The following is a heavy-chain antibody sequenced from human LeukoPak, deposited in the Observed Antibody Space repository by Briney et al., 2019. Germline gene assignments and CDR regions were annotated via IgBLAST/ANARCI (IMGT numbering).Heavy chain of an antibody. D-gene: IGHD3-9*01. J-gene: IGHJ4*02. Sequence: SETLSLTCTVSGGSISSYYYYWGWIRQSPGKGLEWIGGIYYSGSSSYNPSLKSRVTISVDTSKNQFSLKLSSVTAADTAVYYCARETRYDILTGYYTSFDYWGQGTLVTVSS. V-gene: IGHV4-39*07. CDR2: IYYSGSS. CDR1: GGSISSYYYY. CDR3: ARETRYDILTGYYTSFDY.